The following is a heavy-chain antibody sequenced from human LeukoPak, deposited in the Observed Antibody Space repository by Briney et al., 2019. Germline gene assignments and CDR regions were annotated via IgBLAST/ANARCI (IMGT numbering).Heavy chain of an antibody. CDR2: IYYSGST. J-gene: IGHJ6*03. D-gene: IGHD2-2*01. CDR3: ARTKVLVPAAMNYMDV. CDR1: GGSISSGGYY. Sequence: SQTLSLTCTVSGGSISSGGYYWSWIRQHPGKGLEWIGYIYYSGSTYYNPSLKSRVTISVDTSKNQFSLKLSSVTAADTAVYYCARTKVLVPAAMNYMDVWGKGTTVTVSS. V-gene: IGHV4-31*03.